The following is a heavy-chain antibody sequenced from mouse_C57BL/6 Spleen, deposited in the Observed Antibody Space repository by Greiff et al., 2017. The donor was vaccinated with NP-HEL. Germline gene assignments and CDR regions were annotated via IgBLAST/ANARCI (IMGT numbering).Heavy chain of an antibody. CDR3: ARDNSPYAMDY. J-gene: IGHJ4*01. V-gene: IGHV5-4*01. Sequence: VQLKESGGGLVKPGGSLKLSCAASGFTFSSYAMSWVRQTPEKRLEWVATISDGGSYTYYPDNVKGRFTISRDNAKNNLYLQMSHLKSEDTAMYYCARDNSPYAMDYWGQGTSVTVSS. CDR1: GFTFSSYA. CDR2: ISDGGSYT. D-gene: IGHD6-1*01.